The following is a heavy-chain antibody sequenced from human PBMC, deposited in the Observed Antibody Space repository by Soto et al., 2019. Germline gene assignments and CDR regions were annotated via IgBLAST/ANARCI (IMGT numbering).Heavy chain of an antibody. Sequence: SETLSLTCAVSGGSTSSSNWWSWVRQPPGKGLEWIGEIYHSGSTNYNPSLKSRVTISVDKSKNQFSLKLSSVTAADTAVYYCARRRLTTIAAASRTYYYGMDVWGQGTTVTGSS. CDR3: ARRRLTTIAAASRTYYYGMDV. V-gene: IGHV4-4*02. CDR1: GGSTSSSNW. J-gene: IGHJ6*02. D-gene: IGHD6-13*01. CDR2: IYHSGST.